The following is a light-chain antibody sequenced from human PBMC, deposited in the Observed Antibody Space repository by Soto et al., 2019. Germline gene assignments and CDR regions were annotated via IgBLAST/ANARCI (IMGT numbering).Light chain of an antibody. CDR3: QSYDISLGREV. Sequence: QSVLTQPPSVSGAPGQRVTISCTGSSSNIGAGYDVHWYQQLPGTAPKLLIYGNSNRPSGVPDRFSGSKSGTSASLAITGVQAEDEADYYCQSYDISLGREVFGGGTKLTVL. CDR1: SSNIGAGYD. CDR2: GNS. J-gene: IGLJ2*01. V-gene: IGLV1-40*01.